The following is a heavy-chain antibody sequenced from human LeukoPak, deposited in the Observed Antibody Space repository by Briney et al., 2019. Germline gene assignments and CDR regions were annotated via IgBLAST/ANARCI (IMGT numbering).Heavy chain of an antibody. D-gene: IGHD6-19*01. CDR3: ARESIAVAGAPFDY. J-gene: IGHJ4*02. V-gene: IGHV3-48*03. CDR1: GFTFSSYE. CDR2: ISSGSTI. Sequence: PGGSLRLSCAASGFTFSSYEMNWVRQAPGKGLEWVSYISSGSTIYDADSVKGRFTISRDNAKNSLYLQMNSLRVEDTAVYYCARESIAVAGAPFDYWGQGTLVTVSS.